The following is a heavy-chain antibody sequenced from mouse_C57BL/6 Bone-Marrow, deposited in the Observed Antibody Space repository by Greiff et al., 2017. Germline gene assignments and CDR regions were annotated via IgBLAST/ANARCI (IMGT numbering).Heavy chain of an antibody. CDR2: IDPSDSYT. D-gene: IGHD1-1*01. CDR3: ATGSSPWYFDV. V-gene: IGHV1-69*01. Sequence: QVQLQQSGAELVMPGASVKLSCKASGYTFTSYWMHWVKQRPGQGLEWIGEIDPSDSYTNYNQKFKGKSTLTVDKSSSTAYMQLSSLTSEDSAVYYCATGSSPWYFDVWGTGTTVTVSS. J-gene: IGHJ1*03. CDR1: GYTFTSYW.